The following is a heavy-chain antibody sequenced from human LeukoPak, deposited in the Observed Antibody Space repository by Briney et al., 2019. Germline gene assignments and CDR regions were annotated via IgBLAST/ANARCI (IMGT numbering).Heavy chain of an antibody. J-gene: IGHJ3*02. CDR2: IIPILGTA. Sequence: ASVKVSCKASGGTFSSYAISWVRQAPGQGLEWMGGIIPILGTANYAQKFQGRVTITTDESTSTAYMELSSLRSEDTAVYYCARVNPVSSSWYTPDAFDIWGQGTMVTVSS. V-gene: IGHV1-69*05. D-gene: IGHD6-13*01. CDR3: ARVNPVSSSWYTPDAFDI. CDR1: GGTFSSYA.